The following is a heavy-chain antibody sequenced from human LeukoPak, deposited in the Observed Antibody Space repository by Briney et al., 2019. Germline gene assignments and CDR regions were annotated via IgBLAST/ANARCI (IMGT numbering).Heavy chain of an antibody. J-gene: IGHJ6*04. CDR3: ARPREAHIVVVTAMDV. CDR1: GFTVSSNY. CDR2: IYSGGST. Sequence: GGSLRLSCAASGFTVSSNYMSWARQAPGKGLEWVSVIYSGGSTYYADSVKGRFTISRDNAKNSLYLQMNSLRAEDTAVYYCARPREAHIVVVTAMDVRGKGTTVTVSS. D-gene: IGHD2-21*02. V-gene: IGHV3-66*04.